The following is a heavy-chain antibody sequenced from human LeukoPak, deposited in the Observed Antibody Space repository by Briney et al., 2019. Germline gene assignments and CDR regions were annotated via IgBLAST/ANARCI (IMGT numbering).Heavy chain of an antibody. Sequence: SPSETLSLTCTVSGGSISSSSYYWGWIRQPPGKGLEWIGSIYYSGSTYYNPSLKSRVTISVDTSKNQFSLKLSSVTAADTAVYYCARDPGPGRYLWFGAYDAFDIWGQGTMVTVSS. CDR2: IYYSGST. CDR1: GGSISSSSYY. J-gene: IGHJ3*02. D-gene: IGHD3-10*01. CDR3: ARDPGPGRYLWFGAYDAFDI. V-gene: IGHV4-39*07.